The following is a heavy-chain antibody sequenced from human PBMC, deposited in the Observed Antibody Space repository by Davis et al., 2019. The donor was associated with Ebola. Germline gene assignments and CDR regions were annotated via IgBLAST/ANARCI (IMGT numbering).Heavy chain of an antibody. CDR1: GYTFTSYA. D-gene: IGHD2-2*01. Sequence: ASVTVSCKASGYTFTSYAMNCVRQAPGQGLEWMGWINTNTGNPTYAQGFTGRFVFSLDTSVSTAYLQISSLKAEDTAVYYCARRDIVVVPAAIVFPPYGMDVWGKGTTVTVSS. V-gene: IGHV7-4-1*02. CDR3: ARRDIVVVPAAIVFPPYGMDV. CDR2: INTNTGNP. J-gene: IGHJ6*04.